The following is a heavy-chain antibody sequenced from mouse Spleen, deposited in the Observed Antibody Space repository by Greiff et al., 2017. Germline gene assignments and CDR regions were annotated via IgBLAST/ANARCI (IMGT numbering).Heavy chain of an antibody. Sequence: VKLMESGPGILQPSQTLSLTCSFSGFSLSTFGMGVGWIRQPSGKGLEWLAHIWWDDDKYYHPALKSRLTISKDTSKNQVFLKIANVDTAATATYYCARSHYYGSPYAMDYWGQGTSVTVSS. J-gene: IGHJ4*01. CDR3: ARSHYYGSPYAMDY. CDR1: GFSLSTFGMG. V-gene: IGHV8-8*01. D-gene: IGHD1-1*01. CDR2: IWWDDDK.